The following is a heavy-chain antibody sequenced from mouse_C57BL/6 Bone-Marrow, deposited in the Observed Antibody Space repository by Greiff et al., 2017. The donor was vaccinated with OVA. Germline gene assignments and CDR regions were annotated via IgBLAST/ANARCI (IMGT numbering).Heavy chain of an antibody. CDR2: IYPRSGNT. J-gene: IGHJ4*01. CDR1: GYTFTSYG. CDR3: ARGYDGNPYYAMDY. Sequence: QVQLQQSGAELARPGASVKLSCKASGYTFTSYGISWVKQRTGQGLEWIGEIYPRSGNTYYNEKFKGKATLTADKSSSTAYMELRSLTSEDSAVYFCARGYDGNPYYAMDYWGQGTSVTVSS. D-gene: IGHD2-1*01. V-gene: IGHV1-81*01.